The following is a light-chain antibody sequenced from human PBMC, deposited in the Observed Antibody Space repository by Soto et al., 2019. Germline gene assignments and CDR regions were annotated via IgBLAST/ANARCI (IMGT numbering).Light chain of an antibody. V-gene: IGKV1-39*01. J-gene: IGKJ1*01. CDR1: QSISSY. CDR3: QQSYSTPWT. Sequence: DIQMTQSPSSLSASVGDRVTITCRASQSISSYLNWYQQKPGKAPKLLIYAASSLKSGVPSRFSGSGAGTDLTLTISSLQPEDFATYYCQQSYSTPWTFGQGTKVEIK. CDR2: AAS.